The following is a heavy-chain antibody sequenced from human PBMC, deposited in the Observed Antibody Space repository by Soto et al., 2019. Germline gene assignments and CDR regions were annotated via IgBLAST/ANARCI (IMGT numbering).Heavy chain of an antibody. CDR1: GFTFSSYA. Sequence: PGGSLRLSCAASGFTFSSYAMSWVRQAPGKGLEWVSAFRGDGTGAHYADSVKGRFTISRDNAKNSLYLQMNSPRAEDTAVYYCARYDSSGYYWPYYYYGMDVWGQGTTVTV. CDR3: ARYDSSGYYWPYYYYGMDV. J-gene: IGHJ6*02. V-gene: IGHV3-23*01. D-gene: IGHD3-22*01. CDR2: FRGDGTGA.